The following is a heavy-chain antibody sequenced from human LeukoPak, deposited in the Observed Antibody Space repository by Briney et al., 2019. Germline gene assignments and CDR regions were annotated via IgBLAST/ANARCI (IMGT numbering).Heavy chain of an antibody. CDR2: IIPIFGTA. J-gene: IGHJ4*02. CDR3: ASRTARYDSSGYQLDY. CDR1: GGTFSSYA. D-gene: IGHD3-22*01. V-gene: IGHV1-69*13. Sequence: SVKVSCKASGGTFSSYAISWVRQAPGQGLEWMGGIIPIFGTANYAQKFQGRVTITADESTSTAYMELSSLRSEDTAVYYCASRTARYDSSGYQLDYWGQGTLVTVSS.